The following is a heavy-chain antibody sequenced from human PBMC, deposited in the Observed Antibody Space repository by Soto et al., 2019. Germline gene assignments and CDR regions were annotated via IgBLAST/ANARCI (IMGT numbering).Heavy chain of an antibody. CDR2: ISPNSGNT. J-gene: IGHJ6*02. D-gene: IGHD3-22*01. V-gene: IGHV1-18*01. Sequence: QVHLVQSGAEVKKPGASVNVSCKTSGYTFTRNGISWVRQAPGQGLEWMGWISPNSGNTKYAQKLQGRVIMTTDASTSTACMELRSLRSDDTAVYYCVKDRDSNSWPSRDVWGPGTTVTVSS. CDR1: GYTFTRNG. CDR3: VKDRDSNSWPSRDV.